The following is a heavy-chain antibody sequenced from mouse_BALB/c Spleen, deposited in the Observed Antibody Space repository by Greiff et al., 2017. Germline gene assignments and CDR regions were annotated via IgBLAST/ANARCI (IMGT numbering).Heavy chain of an antibody. CDR1: GFTFTDYK. D-gene: IGHD1-1*01. CDR2: INPNNGGT. Sequence: EVQLQESGPELVKPGASVKIPCKASGFTFTDYKMDWVKQSHGKSLEWIGDINPNNGGTIYNQKFKGKATLTVDKSSITAYMALRSLTSEDTAVYCCARGDYGSSYGFAYWGQGTLVTVSA. V-gene: IGHV1-18*01. CDR3: ARGDYGSSYGFAY. J-gene: IGHJ3*01.